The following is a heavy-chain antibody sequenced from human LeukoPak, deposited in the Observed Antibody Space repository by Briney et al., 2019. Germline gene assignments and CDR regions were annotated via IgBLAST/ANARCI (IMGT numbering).Heavy chain of an antibody. CDR1: GYTFTGYY. Sequence: ASVKVSCKASGYTFTGYYMHWVRQAPGQGLEWMGWINPNSGGTNYAQKFQGRVTMTRDTSISTAYMELSRLRSDDTAVYYCARELYYDILTGYYMAHFDYWGQGTLVTVSS. CDR2: INPNSGGT. CDR3: ARELYYDILTGYYMAHFDY. V-gene: IGHV1-2*02. D-gene: IGHD3-9*01. J-gene: IGHJ4*02.